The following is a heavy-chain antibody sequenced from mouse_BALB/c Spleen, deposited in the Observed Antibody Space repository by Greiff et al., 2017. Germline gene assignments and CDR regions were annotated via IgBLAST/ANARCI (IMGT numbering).Heavy chain of an antibody. J-gene: IGHJ1*01. D-gene: IGHD1-1*02. Sequence: EVQLQQSGAELVKPGASVKLSCTASGFNIKDTYMHWVKQRPEQGLEWIGRIDPANGNTKYDPKFQGKATITADTSSNTAYLQLSSLTSEDTAVYYCAYGHWYFDVWGAGTTVTVSS. CDR3: AYGHWYFDV. V-gene: IGHV14-3*02. CDR1: GFNIKDTY. CDR2: IDPANGNT.